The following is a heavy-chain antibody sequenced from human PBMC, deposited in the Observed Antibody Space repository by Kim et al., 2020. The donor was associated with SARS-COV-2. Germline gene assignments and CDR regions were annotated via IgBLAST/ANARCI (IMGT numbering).Heavy chain of an antibody. Sequence: APSVKGRFTISRDNSKNTLYLQMNSLRAEDTAVYYCAIGGAASCYKSLVFWGQGTLVTVSS. V-gene: IGHV3-23*01. D-gene: IGHD2-2*02. J-gene: IGHJ4*02. CDR3: AIGGAASCYKSLVF.